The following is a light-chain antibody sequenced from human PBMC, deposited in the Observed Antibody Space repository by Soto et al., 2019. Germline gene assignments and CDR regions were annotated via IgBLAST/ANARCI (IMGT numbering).Light chain of an antibody. Sequence: QSALTQTASVSGSPGQSITISCTGTSSDVGGYRYVSWYQQHPGKVPKLIIYDVSNRPSGLSDRFSGSKSANTASLTISGLQAEDEADYYCSSYTSTSAYVVFGGGTKLTVL. CDR3: SSYTSTSAYVV. J-gene: IGLJ2*01. CDR2: DVS. V-gene: IGLV2-14*01. CDR1: SSDVGGYRY.